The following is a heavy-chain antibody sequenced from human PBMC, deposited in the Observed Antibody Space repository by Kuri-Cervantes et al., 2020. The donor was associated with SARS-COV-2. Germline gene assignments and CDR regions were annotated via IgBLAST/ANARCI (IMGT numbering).Heavy chain of an antibody. CDR3: ASQVDTAMAFDY. V-gene: IGHV4-59*05. CDR2: TYYSGST. J-gene: IGHJ4*02. D-gene: IGHD5-18*01. Sequence: ESLKISCAASGFTFSSYSMNWVRQAPGKGLEWIGSTYYSGSTYYNPSLKSRVTISVDTSKNQFSLKLSSVTAADTAVYYCASQVDTAMAFDYWGQGTLVTVSS. CDR1: GFTFSSYSMN.